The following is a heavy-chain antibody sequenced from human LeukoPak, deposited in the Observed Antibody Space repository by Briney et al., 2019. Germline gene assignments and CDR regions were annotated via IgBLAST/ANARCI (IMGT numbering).Heavy chain of an antibody. CDR1: GFTFSTYA. D-gene: IGHD2-15*01. Sequence: GGSLRLSCVASGFTFSTYAMHWVRQTPGRGLAWVTGISYDGSNKYYADSVKGRFTISRDTSKNTLYLQMNSLRAEDTAVYYCVRDSVWQVEVSPCHACDLWGRGPSLRVSS. J-gene: IGHJ3*01. CDR3: VRDSVWQVEVSPCHACDL. V-gene: IGHV3-30*04. CDR2: ISYDGSNK.